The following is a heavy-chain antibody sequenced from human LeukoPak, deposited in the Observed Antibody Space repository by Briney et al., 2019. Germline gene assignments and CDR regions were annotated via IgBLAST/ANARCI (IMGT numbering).Heavy chain of an antibody. CDR2: INHSGRT. CDR3: ARRLAGYCSSATCYHLDY. J-gene: IGHJ4*01. CDR1: GGSFSGYY. V-gene: IGHV4-34*01. D-gene: IGHD2-2*01. Sequence: PSETLSLTCAVYGGSFSGYYWSWICQPPGKGLEWIGEINHSGRTNYNPSLKSRVTISVDTSKNQFSLKLSSVTAADTADYYCARRLAGYCSSATCYHLDYWGHGTLVTVSS.